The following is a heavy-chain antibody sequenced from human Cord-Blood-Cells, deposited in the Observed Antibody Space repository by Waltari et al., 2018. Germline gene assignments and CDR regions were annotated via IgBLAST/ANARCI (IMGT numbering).Heavy chain of an antibody. V-gene: IGHV3-7*01. Sequence: EVQLVESGGGLVQPGGSLRLSCAASGFTFSSYWMSWVRQAPGKGLEWVANIKQDGSEKYYVDAVKGRFTISRDNAKNSLYLQMSSLRAEDTAVYYCARDAEMYGMDVWGQGTTVTVSS. CDR2: IKQDGSEK. CDR1: GFTFSSYW. CDR3: ARDAEMYGMDV. J-gene: IGHJ6*02.